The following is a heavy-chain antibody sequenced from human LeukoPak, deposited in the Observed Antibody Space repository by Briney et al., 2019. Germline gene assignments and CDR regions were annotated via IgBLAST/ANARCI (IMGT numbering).Heavy chain of an antibody. CDR2: ISGDGGST. CDR1: GFTFDDYA. Sequence: GGPLRLSCAASGFTFDDYAMHWVRQAPGKGLEWVSLISGDGGSTYYADSVKGRFTISRDNSKNSLYLQMNSLRTEDTALYYCAKDGPHFRNYYYYGMDVWGQGTTVTVSS. J-gene: IGHJ6*02. V-gene: IGHV3-43*02. CDR3: AKDGPHFRNYYYYGMDV.